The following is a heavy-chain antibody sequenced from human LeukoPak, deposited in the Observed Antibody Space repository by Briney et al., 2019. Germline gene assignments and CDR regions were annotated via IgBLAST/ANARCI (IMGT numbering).Heavy chain of an antibody. CDR3: ARQMRYCSSTSCYGNWFDP. D-gene: IGHD2-2*01. Sequence: ASVEVSCEASGYTFTGYYMHWVRQAPGQGLEWMGWINPNSGGTNYAQKFQGCVTMTRDQSISTAYMEMSRLRSDDTAVYYCARQMRYCSSTSCYGNWFDPWGQGTLVTVSS. CDR2: INPNSGGT. V-gene: IGHV1-2*04. J-gene: IGHJ5*02. CDR1: GYTFTGYY.